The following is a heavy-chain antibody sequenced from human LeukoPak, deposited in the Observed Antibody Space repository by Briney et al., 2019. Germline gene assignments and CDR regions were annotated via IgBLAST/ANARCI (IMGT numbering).Heavy chain of an antibody. J-gene: IGHJ4*02. CDR3: ARGTPPPVVVVAASLDY. Sequence: SETLSLTCAVYGGSFSGYYWSWIRQPPGKGLEWIGEINHSGGTNYNPSLKSRVTISVDTSKNQFSLKLSSVTAADTAVYYCARGTPPPVVVVAASLDYWGQGTLVTVSS. CDR2: INHSGGT. D-gene: IGHD2-15*01. V-gene: IGHV4-34*01. CDR1: GGSFSGYY.